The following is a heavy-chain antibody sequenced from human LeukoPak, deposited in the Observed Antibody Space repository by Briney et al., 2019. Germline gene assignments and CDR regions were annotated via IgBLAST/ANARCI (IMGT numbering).Heavy chain of an antibody. Sequence: GGSLRLSCAASGFTVSSNYMSWVRQAPGKGLEWVSVIYSGGSTYYADSVKGRFTISRDNSKNTLYLQMNSLRAEDTAVYYCARDRSEGGWYVDYWGQGTLVTVSS. CDR1: GFTVSSNY. CDR2: IYSGGST. V-gene: IGHV3-66*01. J-gene: IGHJ4*02. D-gene: IGHD6-19*01. CDR3: ARDRSEGGWYVDY.